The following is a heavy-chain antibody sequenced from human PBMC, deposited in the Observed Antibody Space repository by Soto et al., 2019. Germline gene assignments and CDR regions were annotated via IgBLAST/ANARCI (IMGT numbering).Heavy chain of an antibody. CDR2: IYPGDSDA. J-gene: IGHJ6*02. V-gene: IGHV5-51*01. Sequence: GESLKISCQGSGYSFTRYWLGWVRQTPGKVLEWMGIIYPGDSDARYSPSLQGQVTFSADKSITTAYLQWSSLKASDTAMYYGSREHGAGNDASYCIDVWGQRTTVTVSS. CDR1: GYSFTRYW. D-gene: IGHD1-1*01. CDR3: SREHGAGNDASYCIDV.